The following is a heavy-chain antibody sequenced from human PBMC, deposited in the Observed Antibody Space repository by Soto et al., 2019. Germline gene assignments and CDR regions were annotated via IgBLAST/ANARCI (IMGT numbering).Heavy chain of an antibody. V-gene: IGHV4-30-4*01. J-gene: IGHJ6*02. D-gene: IGHD2-21*01. CDR1: GGSISSGDYY. CDR2: IYYSGST. CDR3: ARAATHCGALRCGMDV. Sequence: QVQLQESGPGLVKPSQTLSLTCTVSGGSISSGDYYWSWIRQPPGKGLEWIGYIYYSGSTYYNPSLKSRVTISVDTSKNQFSLKLSSVTAADTAVYYCARAATHCGALRCGMDVWGQGTTVTVSS.